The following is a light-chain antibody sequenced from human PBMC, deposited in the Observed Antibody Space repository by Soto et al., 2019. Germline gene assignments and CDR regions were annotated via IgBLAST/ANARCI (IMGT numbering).Light chain of an antibody. Sequence: QSVLTRPASVSGSPGQSITISCTGTSSEVGGYYYVSWYQHHPGKAPKLIIYQVTSRPSGVSNRFSASKSGNTASLTISALQAEDEALYYCCSYSSSRTFNVFGTGTKGTVL. V-gene: IGLV2-14*01. CDR3: CSYSSSRTFNV. J-gene: IGLJ1*01. CDR2: QVT. CDR1: SSEVGGYYY.